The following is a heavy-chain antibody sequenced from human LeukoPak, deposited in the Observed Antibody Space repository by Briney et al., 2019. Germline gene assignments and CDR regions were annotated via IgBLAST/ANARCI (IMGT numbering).Heavy chain of an antibody. V-gene: IGHV4-59*12. J-gene: IGHJ3*02. D-gene: IGHD1-26*01. CDR2: IYYSGST. CDR3: ARGGAVGATDAFDI. CDR1: GGSISSYY. Sequence: PSETLSLTCTVSGGSISSYYWSWIRQPPGKGREWIGYIYYSGSTNSNPSLKSRVTISVDTSKNQFSLKLSSVAAADTAVYYCARGGAVGATDAFDIWGQGTMVTVSS.